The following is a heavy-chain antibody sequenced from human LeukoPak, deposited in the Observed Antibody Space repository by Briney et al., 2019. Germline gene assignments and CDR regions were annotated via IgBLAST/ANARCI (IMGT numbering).Heavy chain of an antibody. J-gene: IGHJ5*02. CDR1: GYTFTNYY. Sequence: ASVKVSSKASGYTFTNYYIHWVRQAPGQGLEWMGIINPSGGGTSYAQKFQGRLTMTRDTPTSTVYMELTSLRSEDTAVYYCARDSSSSSLADPWGQGTLVTVSS. V-gene: IGHV1-46*01. CDR3: ARDSSSSSLADP. CDR2: INPSGGGT. D-gene: IGHD2-2*01.